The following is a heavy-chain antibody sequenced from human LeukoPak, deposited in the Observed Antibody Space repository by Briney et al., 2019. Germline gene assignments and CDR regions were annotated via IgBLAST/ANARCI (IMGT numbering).Heavy chain of an antibody. J-gene: IGHJ4*02. CDR1: GYSFTSYW. CDR2: IYPGDSDT. D-gene: IGHD2-21*01. Sequence: GESLEISCKGSGYSFTSYWIGWVRQMPGKGLEWMGIIYPGDSDTRHSPSFQGQVTISADKSISTAYLQWSSLKASDTAMYYCARQTRKVIALGNYFDYWGQGTLVTVSS. V-gene: IGHV5-51*01. CDR3: ARQTRKVIALGNYFDY.